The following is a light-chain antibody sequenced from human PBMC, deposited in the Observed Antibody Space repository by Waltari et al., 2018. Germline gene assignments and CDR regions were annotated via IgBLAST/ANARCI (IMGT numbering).Light chain of an antibody. Sequence: DIHLTQSPSFLSASVGDRVTITCRASQAIRSFFAWYQRKPGKAPNPLIYGASTLLSGVPSRFSGSGSDTEFTLTISNLQPEDFATYYCQQSDAFPVTFGGGTQVAI. J-gene: IGKJ4*01. CDR2: GAS. CDR1: QAIRSF. CDR3: QQSDAFPVT. V-gene: IGKV1-9*01.